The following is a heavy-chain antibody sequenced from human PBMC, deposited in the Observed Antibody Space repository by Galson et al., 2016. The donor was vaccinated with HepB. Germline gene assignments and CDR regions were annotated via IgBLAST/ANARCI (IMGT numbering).Heavy chain of an antibody. CDR3: ARQARRLTGSSSGWIDRFDN. CDR2: IYYSGST. V-gene: IGHV4-39*01. Sequence: SETLSLTCTVSGGSINSGNYYWAWIRQPPGKGLEWIGSIYYSGSTYHSPSLKSRVTMSVDTPKKQFSLRLNSVTAADTAVYYCARQARRLTGSSSGWIDRFDNWGQGTLVTVSS. J-gene: IGHJ4*02. CDR1: GGSINSGNYY. D-gene: IGHD3-10*01.